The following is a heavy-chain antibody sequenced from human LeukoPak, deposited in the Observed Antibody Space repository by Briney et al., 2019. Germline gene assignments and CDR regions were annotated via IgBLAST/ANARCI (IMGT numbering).Heavy chain of an antibody. V-gene: IGHV3-49*03. J-gene: IGHJ4*02. CDR1: GFSLTNYA. Sequence: PGGSLRLSCTASGFSLTNYAVSWFRQAPGKGLEWVGYIRSKASGGTTEYAASVKGRFSISRDDSKSIAYLQMNSLKTEDTAVYYCSSDYSSGWYYFDYWGQGTLVTVSS. CDR3: SSDYSSGWYYFDY. CDR2: IRSKASGGTT. D-gene: IGHD6-19*01.